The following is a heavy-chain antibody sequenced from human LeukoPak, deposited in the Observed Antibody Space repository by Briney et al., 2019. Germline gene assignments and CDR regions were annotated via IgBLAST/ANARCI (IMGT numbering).Heavy chain of an antibody. D-gene: IGHD4-17*01. V-gene: IGHV4-34*01. CDR3: ASQTTVTTVFDYYYYMDV. CDR1: GGSFSGYY. Sequence: PSETLSLTCAVYGGSFSGYYWSWIRQPPGKGLEWIGEINHSGSTNYNPSLKSRVTISVDTSKNQFSLKLNSVTAADTAVYYCASQTTVTTVFDYYYYMDVWGKGTTVTVSS. CDR2: INHSGST. J-gene: IGHJ6*03.